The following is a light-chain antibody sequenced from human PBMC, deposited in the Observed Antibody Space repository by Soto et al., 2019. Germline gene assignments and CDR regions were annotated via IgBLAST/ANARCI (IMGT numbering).Light chain of an antibody. J-gene: IGLJ2*01. Sequence: QSVLTQPPSASGTPGQRVTISCSGSSSNIGTKTVNWYQQLPGTAPKLLIYNNNQRPSGVPDRFSGSKSGISASLAISGLQSEDEADYYCAAWDDSLDGSVVFGGGTKLTVL. CDR2: NNN. CDR3: AAWDDSLDGSVV. CDR1: SSNIGTKT. V-gene: IGLV1-44*01.